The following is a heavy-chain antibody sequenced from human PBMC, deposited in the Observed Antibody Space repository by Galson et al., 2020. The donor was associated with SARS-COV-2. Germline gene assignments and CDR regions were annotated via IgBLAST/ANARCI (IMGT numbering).Heavy chain of an antibody. Sequence: SETLSLTCTVSGDSMTNYFWSWLRQSPGKGLEWIGYIYHTGSTNYNSSLESRVTISIDTPKNQFSLKLKSVTAADTAVYYCARGIKEFRYFYFYYMDVWAQGTMVTVSS. CDR1: GDSMTNYF. CDR2: IYHTGST. D-gene: IGHD3-3*02. V-gene: IGHV4-59*01. CDR3: ARGIKEFRYFYFYYMDV. J-gene: IGHJ6*03.